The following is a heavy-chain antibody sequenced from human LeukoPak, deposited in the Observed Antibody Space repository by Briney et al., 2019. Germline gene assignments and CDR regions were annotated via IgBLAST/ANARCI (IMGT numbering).Heavy chain of an antibody. CDR3: AELGITMVGGV. V-gene: IGHV3-7*01. CDR2: IKQDGSEK. J-gene: IGHJ6*04. Sequence: GGSLRLSCAASGFTFSSYWMSWVRQAPGKGLEWVANIKQDGSEKYYVDSVEGRFTISRDNAKNSLYLQMNSLRAEDTAVYYCAELGITMVGGVWGKGTTVTISS. D-gene: IGHD3-10*02. CDR1: GFTFSSYW.